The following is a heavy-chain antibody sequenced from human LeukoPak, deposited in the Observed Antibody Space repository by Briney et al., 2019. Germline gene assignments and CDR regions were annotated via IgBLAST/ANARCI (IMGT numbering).Heavy chain of an antibody. Sequence: PSQTLSLTCTVSGGSISSGSYYWSWIRQPAGKGLEWIGRIYTSGSTNYNPSLKSRVTISVDTSKNQFSLKLSSVTAADTAVYYCVRVNPFDYWGQGILVTVSS. V-gene: IGHV4-61*02. J-gene: IGHJ4*02. CDR1: GGSISSGSYY. CDR3: VRVNPFDY. CDR2: IYTSGST.